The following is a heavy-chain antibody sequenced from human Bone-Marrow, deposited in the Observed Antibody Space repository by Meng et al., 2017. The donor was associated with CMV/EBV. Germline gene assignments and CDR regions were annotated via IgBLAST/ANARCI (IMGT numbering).Heavy chain of an antibody. J-gene: IGHJ4*02. CDR1: GFTFSSYA. Sequence: SQTLSLTCAASGFTFSSYAMSWVRQAPGKGLEWIGDIHQTGSTNYNPSLKSRVSISVDPSKSQFSLKVNSVTAADTAVYYCARGSLSLHGSGELDYWGQGTLVTVSS. CDR2: IHQTGST. CDR3: ARGSLSLHGSGELDY. D-gene: IGHD3-10*01. V-gene: IGHV4-34*01.